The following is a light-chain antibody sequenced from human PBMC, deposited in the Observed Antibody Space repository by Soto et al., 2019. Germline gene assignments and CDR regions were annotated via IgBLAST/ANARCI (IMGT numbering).Light chain of an antibody. V-gene: IGKV1-5*01. Sequence: DIQMTQSPSTLSASVGDRVTITCRASQSISSWLAWYQQKPGKAPKLLIYAASGLQSGVPSRFSGSGSGTDFTLTISSLQPEDFSVYYCQHPITFGQGTRLEIK. CDR2: AAS. CDR3: QHPIT. J-gene: IGKJ5*01. CDR1: QSISSW.